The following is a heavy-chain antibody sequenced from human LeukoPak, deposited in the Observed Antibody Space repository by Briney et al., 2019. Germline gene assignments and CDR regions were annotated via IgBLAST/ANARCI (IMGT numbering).Heavy chain of an antibody. J-gene: IGHJ4*02. CDR2: ISAYDGNT. V-gene: IGHV1-18*01. CDR3: ARADYSTSWFDY. D-gene: IGHD6-13*01. Sequence: ASVKVSCKASGYTFTSYGISWARQAPGQGLQWMGWISAYDGNTNYAQKLQGRVTLTTDTSTSTAYMELRSLRSDDTAVYFCARADYSTSWFDYWGQGTPVTVSS. CDR1: GYTFTSYG.